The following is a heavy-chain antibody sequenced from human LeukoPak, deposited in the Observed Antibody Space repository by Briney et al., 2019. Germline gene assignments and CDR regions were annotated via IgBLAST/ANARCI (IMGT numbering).Heavy chain of an antibody. CDR2: IYHSGST. Sequence: PSETLSLTCAVYGGSFSGYYWGWIRQPPGKGLEWIGSIYHSGSTYYNPSLKSRVTISVDTSKNQFSLKLSSVTAADTAVYYCARANSGGGSYPFPYYYYMDVWGKGTTVTVSS. CDR3: ARANSGGGSYPFPYYYYMDV. CDR1: GGSFSGYY. J-gene: IGHJ6*03. D-gene: IGHD1-26*01. V-gene: IGHV4-38-2*01.